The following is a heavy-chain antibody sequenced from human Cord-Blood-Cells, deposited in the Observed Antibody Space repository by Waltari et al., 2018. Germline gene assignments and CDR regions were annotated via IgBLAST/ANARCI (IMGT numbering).Heavy chain of an antibody. CDR3: ARHRDIVVVPAAFDY. V-gene: IGHV4-39*01. CDR1: GGSISSSSYS. J-gene: IGHJ4*02. CDR2: IYYSGNT. D-gene: IGHD2-2*01. Sequence: QLQLQESGPGLVKPSETLSLTCTVSGGSISSSSYSWGWIRQPPGKGLEWIGSIYYSGNTYYNPSLKSRVTISEDTSKNQFSLKLSAVTAADTAVYYCARHRDIVVVPAAFDYWGQGTLVTVSS.